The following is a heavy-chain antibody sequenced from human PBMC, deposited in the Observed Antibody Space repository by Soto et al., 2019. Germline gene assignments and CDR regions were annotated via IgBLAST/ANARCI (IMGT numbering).Heavy chain of an antibody. D-gene: IGHD6-6*01. CDR3: AKEYSSSSVVFWFDP. CDR2: ISYDGSNK. CDR1: GFTFSSYG. V-gene: IGHV3-30*18. J-gene: IGHJ5*02. Sequence: PGGSLRLSCAASGFTFSSYGMHWVRQAPGKGLEWVAVISYDGSNKYYADSVKGRFTISRDNSKNTLYLQMNSLRAEDTAVYYCAKEYSSSSVVFWFDPWGQGTLVTVSS.